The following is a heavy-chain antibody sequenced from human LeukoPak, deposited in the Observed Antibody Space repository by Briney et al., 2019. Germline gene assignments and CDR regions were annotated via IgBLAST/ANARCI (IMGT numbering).Heavy chain of an antibody. CDR1: GSTFSTYG. Sequence: PGGSLRLSCAAAGSTFSTYGMHWVRQAPGKGLEWVAFIRYDGSNKYYADSVKGRFTISRDNAKSTLYLQMNSLRAEDTAVYYCARYHCSSTSCYSEVSFDYWGQGTLVTVSS. CDR3: ARYHCSSTSCYSEVSFDY. J-gene: IGHJ4*02. V-gene: IGHV3-30*02. D-gene: IGHD2-2*01. CDR2: IRYDGSNK.